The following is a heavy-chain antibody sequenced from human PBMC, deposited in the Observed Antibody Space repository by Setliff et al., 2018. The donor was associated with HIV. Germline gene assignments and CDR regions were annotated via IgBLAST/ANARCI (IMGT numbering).Heavy chain of an antibody. D-gene: IGHD2-15*01. V-gene: IGHV4-61*02. CDR1: GGSISSGSYY. CDR3: ARASYGGGSPYFDY. Sequence: PSETLSLTCTVSGGSISSGSYYWSWIRQPAGKGLESIGRIYTSGSTNYNPSLKSRVTISVDTSKNQFSLKLSSVTAADTAVYYCARASYGGGSPYFDYWGQGTPVTVSS. CDR2: IYTSGST. J-gene: IGHJ4*02.